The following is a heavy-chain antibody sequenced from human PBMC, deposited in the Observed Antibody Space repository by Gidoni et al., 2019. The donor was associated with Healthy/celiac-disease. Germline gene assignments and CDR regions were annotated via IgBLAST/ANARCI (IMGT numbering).Heavy chain of an antibody. Sequence: TYYRSKWYNDYAVSVKSRITINPDTSKNQFSLQLNSVTPEDTAVYYCARGTIFGVVGDYFDYWGQGTLVTVSS. V-gene: IGHV6-1*01. J-gene: IGHJ4*02. D-gene: IGHD3-3*01. CDR2: TYYRSKWYN. CDR3: ARGTIFGVVGDYFDY.